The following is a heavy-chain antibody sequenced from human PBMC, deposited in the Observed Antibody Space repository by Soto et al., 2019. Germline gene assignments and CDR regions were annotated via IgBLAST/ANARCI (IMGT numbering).Heavy chain of an antibody. D-gene: IGHD1-26*01. CDR2: IYRSGTT. V-gene: IGHV4-38-2*01. CDR1: NFSISSGYY. CDR3: ARTHSGSYYSVFNY. J-gene: IGHJ4*02. Sequence: PSEPLSLTCVVSNFSISSGYYWGWIRQSPGKGLEWIASIYRSGTTSYNPSLKSRVTISVDPSKNQFSLMLTAVTAADTAVYYCARTHSGSYYSVFNYWGRGSLVTAPQ.